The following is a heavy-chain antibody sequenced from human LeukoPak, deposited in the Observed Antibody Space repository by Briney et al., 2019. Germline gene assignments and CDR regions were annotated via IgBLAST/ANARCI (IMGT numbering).Heavy chain of an antibody. CDR1: GFTFRIYG. CDR2: IRYNGDKE. CDR3: AKAGQYDSNSLFDF. V-gene: IGHV3-30*02. D-gene: IGHD4-11*01. J-gene: IGHJ4*02. Sequence: GGSLRLSCVGSGFTFRIYGMHWVRQAPGKGLEWVAFIRYNGDKEDYADSVKGRFTISRDNSKNTVSLQMNSLRPEDTALYYCAKAGQYDSNSLFDFWGQGTLVTVSS.